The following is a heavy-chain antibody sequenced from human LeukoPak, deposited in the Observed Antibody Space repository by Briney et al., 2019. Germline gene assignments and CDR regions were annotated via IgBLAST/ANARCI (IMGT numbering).Heavy chain of an antibody. J-gene: IGHJ6*03. CDR2: ISGSGGST. Sequence: GGTLRLSCVASGFTFSSYGMSWVRQAPGKGLEWVSAISGSGGSTYYADSVKGRFTISRDNSKNTVYLQMNSLRAEDTALYYCAKGTGADVYYYYYYYMDVWGKGTTVTVSS. CDR1: GFTFSSYG. V-gene: IGHV3-23*01. CDR3: AKGTGADVYYYYYYYMDV. D-gene: IGHD1-14*01.